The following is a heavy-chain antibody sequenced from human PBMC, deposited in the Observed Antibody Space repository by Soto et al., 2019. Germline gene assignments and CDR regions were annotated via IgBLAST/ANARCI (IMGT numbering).Heavy chain of an antibody. V-gene: IGHV4-4*02. CDR3: ARESNSSGWYSSGAFDI. D-gene: IGHD6-19*01. J-gene: IGHJ3*02. Sequence: VSSGSISSSNWWSWVRQPPGKGLEWIGEIYHSGSTNYNPSLKSRVTISVDKSKNQFSLKLSSVTAADTAVYYCARESNSSGWYSSGAFDIWGQGTMVTVSS. CDR2: IYHSGST. CDR1: SGSISSSNW.